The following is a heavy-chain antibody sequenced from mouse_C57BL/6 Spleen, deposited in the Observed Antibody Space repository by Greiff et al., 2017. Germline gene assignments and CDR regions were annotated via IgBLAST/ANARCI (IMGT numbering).Heavy chain of an antibody. CDR2: LDPENGDT. J-gene: IGHJ3*01. CDR1: GFNIKDDY. V-gene: IGHV14-4*01. D-gene: IGHD2-4*01. Sequence: LPHSGAELVRPGASVKLSCTASGFNIKDDYMHWVKQRPEQGLEWIGWLDPENGDTEYASKFQGKATITADTSSNTAYLQLSSLTSEDTAVYYCTTDDYVFAYWGQGTLVTVSA. CDR3: TTDDYVFAY.